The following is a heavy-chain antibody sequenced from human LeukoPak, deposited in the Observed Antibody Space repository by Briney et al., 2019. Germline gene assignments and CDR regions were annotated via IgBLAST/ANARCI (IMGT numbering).Heavy chain of an antibody. CDR2: IYYSGST. V-gene: IGHV4-31*03. CDR1: GGSISSGGYY. CDR3: ARGRYCSGGSCYLGQRFDP. D-gene: IGHD2-15*01. Sequence: SETLSLTCTVSGGSISSGGYYWSWIRQHPGKGLEWIGYIYYSGSTYYNPSLKSRVTISVDTSKNQFSLKLSSVTAADTAVYYCARGRYCSGGSCYLGQRFDPWGQGTLVTVSS. J-gene: IGHJ5*02.